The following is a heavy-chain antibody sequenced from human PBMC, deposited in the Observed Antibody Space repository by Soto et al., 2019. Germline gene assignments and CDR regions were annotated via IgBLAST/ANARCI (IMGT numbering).Heavy chain of an antibody. J-gene: IGHJ4*02. CDR3: AREGGPLVCGDATRTDFDN. V-gene: IGHV3-30*03. CDR1: GFTFSSYG. D-gene: IGHD2-21*01. CDR2: ISYDGSNK. Sequence: GGSLRLSCAASGFTFSSYGMHWVRQAPGKGLEWVAVISYDGSNKYYADSVKGRFTISRDNSKNTLYLQMNSLRAEDTALYYCAREGGPLVCGDATRTDFDNWGQGNLVTISS.